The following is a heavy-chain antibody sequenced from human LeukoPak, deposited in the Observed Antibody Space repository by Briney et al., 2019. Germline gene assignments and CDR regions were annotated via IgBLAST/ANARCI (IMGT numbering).Heavy chain of an antibody. J-gene: IGHJ5*02. CDR3: AREGSSSPAPFNWFDP. CDR2: ISTSGSTI. V-gene: IGHV3-11*04. Sequence: GGSLRLSCAASGFTFSDYYMSWIRQAPGKGLEWVSYISTSGSTIYYADSVKGRFTISRDNAKNSLYLQMNSLRAEDTAVYYCAREGSSSPAPFNWFDPWGQGTLVTVSS. D-gene: IGHD6-13*01. CDR1: GFTFSDYY.